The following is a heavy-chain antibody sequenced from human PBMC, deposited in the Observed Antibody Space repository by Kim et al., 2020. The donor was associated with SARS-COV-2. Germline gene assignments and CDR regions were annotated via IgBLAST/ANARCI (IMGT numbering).Heavy chain of an antibody. J-gene: IGHJ4*01. V-gene: IGHV3-7*03. D-gene: IGHD5-18*01. CDR3: ATQARGYTYGYYFAS. CDR1: GLIFNNYW. Sequence: GGSLRLSCAASGLIFNNYWMSWVRQAPGKGLEWLANIKPDGSEKYYVDSVKGRFTISRDNAKKSPYLQINSLRAEDTAVYYCATQARGYTYGYYFASWG. CDR2: IKPDGSEK.